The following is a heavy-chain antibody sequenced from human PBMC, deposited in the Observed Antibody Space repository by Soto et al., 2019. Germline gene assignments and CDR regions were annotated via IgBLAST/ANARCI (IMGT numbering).Heavy chain of an antibody. CDR2: ISGSGGSP. CDR1: GFTFNSYT. J-gene: IGHJ4*01. CDR3: AKARCIGNSCYVPDY. V-gene: IGHV3-23*01. D-gene: IGHD3-16*01. Sequence: GGSLRLSCAASGFTFNSYTMAWVRQAPGKGLEWVSSISGSGGSPSYADSVQGRFTISRDNSRNTLSLQMNSLRAEDTATYYCAKARCIGNSCYVPDYWGHGSLVTVSS.